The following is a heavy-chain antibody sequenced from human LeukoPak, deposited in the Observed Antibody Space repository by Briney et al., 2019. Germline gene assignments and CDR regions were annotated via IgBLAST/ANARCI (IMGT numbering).Heavy chain of an antibody. Sequence: PGRSLRLSCAASGFTFSSYAMHWVRQAPGKGLEWVAVISYDGNNKYYADSVKGRFTISRDNSKNTLYLQMNSLRAEDTAVYYCAREPGSVRLATYYYYGMDVWGQGTTVTVSS. CDR1: GFTFSSYA. J-gene: IGHJ6*02. D-gene: IGHD6-19*01. V-gene: IGHV3-30-3*01. CDR2: ISYDGNNK. CDR3: AREPGSVRLATYYYYGMDV.